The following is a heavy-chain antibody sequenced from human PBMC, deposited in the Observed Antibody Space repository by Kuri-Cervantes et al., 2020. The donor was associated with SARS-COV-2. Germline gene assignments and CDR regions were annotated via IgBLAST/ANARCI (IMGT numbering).Heavy chain of an antibody. Sequence: GGSLRLSCAASGFTFNNYDMYWVRQAPGKGLEWVSSISSSSSYIYYADSVKGRFTISRDNAKNSLYLQMNSLRAEDTAVYYCAREDSYGYGDYWGQGTLVTVSS. CDR1: GFTFNNYD. J-gene: IGHJ4*02. V-gene: IGHV3-21*01. CDR3: AREDSYGYGDY. D-gene: IGHD5-18*01. CDR2: ISSSSSYI.